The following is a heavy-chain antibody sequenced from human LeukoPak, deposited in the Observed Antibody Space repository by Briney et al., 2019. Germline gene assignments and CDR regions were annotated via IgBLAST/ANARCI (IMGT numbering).Heavy chain of an antibody. V-gene: IGHV3-23*01. J-gene: IGHJ2*01. CDR2: ISGSGGRT. CDR1: EFTFSSYA. CDR3: ARDYRRMTMVIVAKRAGFFDL. Sequence: PGGSLRLSCAASEFTFSSYAMSWVRQAPGKGLEWVSAISGSGGRTYYAESVKGRFTISRDNNENTLYLQMNSLRAEDTAVYYCARDYRRMTMVIVAKRAGFFDLWGRGTLVTVSS. D-gene: IGHD3-22*01.